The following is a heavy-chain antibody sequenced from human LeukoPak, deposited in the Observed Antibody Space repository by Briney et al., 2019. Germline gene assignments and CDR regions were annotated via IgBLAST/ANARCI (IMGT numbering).Heavy chain of an antibody. CDR1: GGSISSYY. CDR2: IYYSGST. CDR3: ARLDRVLWFGGFDP. Sequence: PSETLSLTCTVSGGSISSYYWSWIRQPPGKGLEWIGYIYYSGSTNYNPSLKSRVTISVDTSKNQFSLKLSSVTAADTAVYYCARLDRVLWFGGFDPWGQGTLVTVSS. V-gene: IGHV4-59*08. J-gene: IGHJ5*02. D-gene: IGHD3-10*01.